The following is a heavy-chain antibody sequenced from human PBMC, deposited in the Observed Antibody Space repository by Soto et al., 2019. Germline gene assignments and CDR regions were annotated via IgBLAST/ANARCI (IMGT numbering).Heavy chain of an antibody. CDR3: ARSSPHSGYYAPCDY. CDR2: IHHSGSF. V-gene: IGHV4-4*02. CDR1: GGSITSNW. Sequence: PSETLSLTCAVSGGSITSNWWSWVRQPPGKGLEWIGEIHHSGSFNYNPSLRSRVTISIDKSKNQLSLKLTSVTAADTAVYYCARSSPHSGYYAPCDYWGQGTLVTVSS. D-gene: IGHD3-22*01. J-gene: IGHJ4*02.